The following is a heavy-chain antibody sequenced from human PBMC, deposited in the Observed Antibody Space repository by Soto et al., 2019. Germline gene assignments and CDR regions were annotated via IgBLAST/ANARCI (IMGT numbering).Heavy chain of an antibody. CDR1: GYTFSSSG. D-gene: IGHD3-10*01. CDR2: ISAYNGHT. Sequence: QVQLVQSGAEVKKPGASVKVSCRTSGYTFSSSGITWVRQAPGQGLEWMGWISAYNGHTNFAQNLQGRVTMTTDTLTNTAYMELRSLTSDDTAVYYCATSDRFSASYSSLYYFDYWGQGTLVTVSS. J-gene: IGHJ4*02. CDR3: ATSDRFSASYSSLYYFDY. V-gene: IGHV1-18*01.